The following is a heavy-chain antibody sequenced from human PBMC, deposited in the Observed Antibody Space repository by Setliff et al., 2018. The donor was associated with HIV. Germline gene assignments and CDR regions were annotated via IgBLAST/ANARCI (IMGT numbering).Heavy chain of an antibody. CDR1: GGSITSGHYY. D-gene: IGHD6-6*01. Sequence: SETLSLTCTVSGGSITSGHYYWSWIRQPAGKGLGWIGHIYSSGSTKYNPSLKSRVTMSVATSMNQFSLQLNSVTAADTAVYYCARVPKTPIAAPYYYYMDVCGKGTTVTVSS. V-gene: IGHV4-61*09. CDR3: ARVPKTPIAAPYYYYMDV. J-gene: IGHJ6*03. CDR2: IYSSGST.